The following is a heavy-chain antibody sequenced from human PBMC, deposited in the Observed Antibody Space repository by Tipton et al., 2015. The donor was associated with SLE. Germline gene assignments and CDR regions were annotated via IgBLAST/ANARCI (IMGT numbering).Heavy chain of an antibody. CDR1: GGSISSYS. CDR3: ARTVAVAAEGYFDY. Sequence: TLSLTCTVSGGSISSYSWSWIRQPAEKGLEWIGYIYYSGSTNYNPSLKSRVTISVDTSKNQFSLKLSSVTAADTAVYYCARTVAVAAEGYFDYWGQGTLVTVSS. V-gene: IGHV4-59*01. CDR2: IYYSGST. D-gene: IGHD6-19*01. J-gene: IGHJ4*02.